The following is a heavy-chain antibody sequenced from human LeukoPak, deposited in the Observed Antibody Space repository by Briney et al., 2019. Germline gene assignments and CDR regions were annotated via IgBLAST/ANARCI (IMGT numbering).Heavy chain of an antibody. Sequence: ASVKVSCKASGYTFTSYYMHWVRQAPGQGLEWMGIINPSGGSTSYAQKFQGRVTMTRDTSTSTAYMELRSLRSDDTAVYYCARDAMITFGGVTSQADYWGQGTLVTVSS. J-gene: IGHJ4*02. D-gene: IGHD3-16*01. V-gene: IGHV1-46*01. CDR3: ARDAMITFGGVTSQADY. CDR2: INPSGGST. CDR1: GYTFTSYY.